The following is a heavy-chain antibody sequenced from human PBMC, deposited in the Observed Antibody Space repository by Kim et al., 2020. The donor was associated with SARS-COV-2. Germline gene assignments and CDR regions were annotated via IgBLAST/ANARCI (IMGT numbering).Heavy chain of an antibody. CDR2: INPSGGST. CDR1: GYTFTSYY. CDR3: ARDQGYWDSSAVGGIRRGFIDY. Sequence: ASVKVSCKASGYTFTSYYMHWVRQAPGQGLEWMGIINPSGGSTSYAQKFQGRVTMTRDTSTSTVYMELSSLRSEDTAVYYCARDQGYWDSSAVGGIRRGFIDYWGQGTLVTVSS. V-gene: IGHV1-46*01. J-gene: IGHJ4*02. D-gene: IGHD3-10*01.